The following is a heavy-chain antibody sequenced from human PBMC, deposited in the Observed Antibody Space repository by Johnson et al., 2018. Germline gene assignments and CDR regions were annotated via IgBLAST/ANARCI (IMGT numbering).Heavy chain of an antibody. J-gene: IGHJ6*02. CDR3: ARVLYGVVKGLDV. Sequence: QVQLVQSGAEVKKPGSSVKVSCKASGGTFSSYTISWVRQAPGQGLEWMGGIIPPFATANYAQKFQGRVRITAVKASTTAYMELISLRFEDTAVYYCARVLYGVVKGLDVGGQGTTVTVSS. CDR1: GGTFSSYT. D-gene: IGHD3-3*01. V-gene: IGHV1-69*14. CDR2: IIPPFATA.